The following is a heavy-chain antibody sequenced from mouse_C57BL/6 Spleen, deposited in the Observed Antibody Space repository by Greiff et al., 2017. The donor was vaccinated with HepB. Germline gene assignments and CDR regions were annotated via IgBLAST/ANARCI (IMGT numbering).Heavy chain of an antibody. D-gene: IGHD1-1*02. J-gene: IGHJ1*03. CDR2: IDPGDGDT. V-gene: IGHV1-82*01. CDR1: GYAFSSSW. Sequence: VQLQQSGPELVKPGASVKISCKASGYAFSSSWMNWVKQRPGKGLEWIGRIDPGDGDTNYNGKFKGKATLTADKSSSTAYMQLSSLTSEDSAVYFCARHYGHWYFDVWGTGTTVTVSS. CDR3: ARHYGHWYFDV.